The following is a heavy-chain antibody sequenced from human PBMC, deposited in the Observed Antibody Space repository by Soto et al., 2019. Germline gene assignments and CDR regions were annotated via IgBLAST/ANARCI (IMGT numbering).Heavy chain of an antibody. Sequence: QVHLVQSGAEVQKAGSSVKVSCKASGGTVSSYAITWVRQAPGKGLEWMGVFIPIFVSAHYAQKFQGRVTITADESTSTAYMELGGIRSEDTAIYYCARDLSSDSTGFRGYDLWGQGTLVTVSS. CDR2: FIPIFVSA. D-gene: IGHD3-10*02. V-gene: IGHV1-69*01. CDR1: GGTVSSYA. J-gene: IGHJ4*02. CDR3: ARDLSSDSTGFRGYDL.